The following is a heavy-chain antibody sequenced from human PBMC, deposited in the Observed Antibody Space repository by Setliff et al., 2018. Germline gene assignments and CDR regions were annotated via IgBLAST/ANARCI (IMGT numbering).Heavy chain of an antibody. CDR1: GGSISNSTFY. J-gene: IGHJ2*01. Sequence: SETLSLTCTVSGGSISNSTFYWGWIRQPPGKGLEWIGSINYYGSIFDDGTTYSTYYNPSLKSRATISIDTSKSQFSLKLSSMTAADTALYYCARNPDFLQYSFDLWGRGTLVTVSS. V-gene: IGHV4-39*07. CDR3: ARNPDFLQYSFDL. CDR2: INYYGSIFDDGTTYST. D-gene: IGHD5-12*01.